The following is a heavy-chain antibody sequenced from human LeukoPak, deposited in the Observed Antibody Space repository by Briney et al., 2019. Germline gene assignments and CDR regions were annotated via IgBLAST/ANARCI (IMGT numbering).Heavy chain of an antibody. CDR3: TRGGAAAGFDF. Sequence: PSETLSLTCTVSGGFISSGRYYWVWIRQSPGKGLEWIGSLQYSGTTYYNPSLKSRVTISVDTSSNKFSLRLISVTPEDTAVYYCTRGGAAAGFDFWGQGTLVTVSS. CDR2: LQYSGTT. J-gene: IGHJ4*02. CDR1: GGFISSGRYY. D-gene: IGHD6-13*01. V-gene: IGHV4-39*01.